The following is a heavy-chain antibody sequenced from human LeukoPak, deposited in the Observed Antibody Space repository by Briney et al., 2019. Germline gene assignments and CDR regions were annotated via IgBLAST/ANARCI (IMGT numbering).Heavy chain of an antibody. CDR2: IHHSGST. Sequence: SETLSLTCTVSGSLRTYFWTWIRQAPGKGLEYIGYIHHSGSTNYSPALKSRVTISVDTSKNQFSLSLRSVSAADTAVYYCARTFYGSYLIEYWDQGTLAIVSS. D-gene: IGHD1-26*01. CDR3: ARTFYGSYLIEY. V-gene: IGHV4-59*01. CDR1: GSLRTYF. J-gene: IGHJ4*02.